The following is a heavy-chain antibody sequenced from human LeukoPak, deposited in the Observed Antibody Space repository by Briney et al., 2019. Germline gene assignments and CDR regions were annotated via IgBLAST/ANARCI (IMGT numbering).Heavy chain of an antibody. CDR1: GFNVSNTY. Sequence: GGSLRLSCVVTGFNVSNTYMSWVRRAPGKGLEWVSVIYSGGRTYYADSVKGRFTMSRDNSKNTLYFQMNSLTAEDTAVYYCARDSPPVDTAMVGNPYYYYYMDVWGKGTTVTVSS. CDR2: IYSGGRT. J-gene: IGHJ6*03. CDR3: ARDSPPVDTAMVGNPYYYYYMDV. D-gene: IGHD5-18*01. V-gene: IGHV3-53*01.